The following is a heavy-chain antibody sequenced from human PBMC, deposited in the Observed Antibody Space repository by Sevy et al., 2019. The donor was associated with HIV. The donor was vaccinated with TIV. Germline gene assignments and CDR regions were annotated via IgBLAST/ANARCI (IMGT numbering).Heavy chain of an antibody. CDR3: ARDLYDFWSGYYKGSMDV. J-gene: IGHJ6*02. Sequence: GGSLRLSCAASGFTFSSYSTNWVRQAPGKGLEWVSYISSSSSTIYYADSVKGRFTISRDNAKNSLYLQMNSLRDEDTAVYYCARDLYDFWSGYYKGSMDVWGQWTAVTVSS. CDR1: GFTFSSYS. CDR2: ISSSSSTI. D-gene: IGHD3-3*01. V-gene: IGHV3-48*02.